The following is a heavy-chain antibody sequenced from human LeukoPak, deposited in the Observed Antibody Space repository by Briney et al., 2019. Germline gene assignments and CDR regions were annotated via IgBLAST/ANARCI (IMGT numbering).Heavy chain of an antibody. D-gene: IGHD3-16*01. V-gene: IGHV3-23*01. CDR2: ISGSGGST. Sequence: GGSLRLSCAASGFTFSNYAMNWVRQAPGRGLEWVSAISGSGGSTYYADSAKGRFTISRDNSKNTLYLQMNSLRAEDTAVYYCAGTRLGASPEWGQGTLVTVSS. J-gene: IGHJ4*02. CDR3: AGTRLGASPE. CDR1: GFTFSNYA.